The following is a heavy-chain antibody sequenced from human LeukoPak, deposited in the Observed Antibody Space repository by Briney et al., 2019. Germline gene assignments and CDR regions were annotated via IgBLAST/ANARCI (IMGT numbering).Heavy chain of an antibody. CDR1: GFTFSSYA. V-gene: IGHV3-23*01. D-gene: IGHD3-10*01. CDR2: ISGSGGST. Sequence: GGSLRLSCAASGFTFSSYAMSWVRQAPGKGLEWVSAISGSGGSTYYADSVKGRFTISRDNSKNTLYLQMNRLRAEDTAVYYCARDTYYYGSGSYPPGAHYYHHYMDVWGKGTTVTVSS. CDR3: ARDTYYYGSGSYPPGAHYYHHYMDV. J-gene: IGHJ6*03.